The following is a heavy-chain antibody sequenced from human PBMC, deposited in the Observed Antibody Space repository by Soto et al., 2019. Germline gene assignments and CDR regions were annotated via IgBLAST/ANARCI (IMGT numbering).Heavy chain of an antibody. CDR3: AREFPIQPYHRGYFDY. V-gene: IGHV4-31*03. CDR1: GGSISSGGYY. Sequence: QVQLQESGPGLVKPSQTLSLTCTVSGGSISSGGYYWSWIRQHPGKGLEWIGYIYYSGSTYYNPSLKSRVTISVDTSKNQFSLKLSSVTAADTAVYYCAREFPIQPYHRGYFDYWGQGTLVTVSS. CDR2: IYYSGST. J-gene: IGHJ4*02. D-gene: IGHD5-18*01.